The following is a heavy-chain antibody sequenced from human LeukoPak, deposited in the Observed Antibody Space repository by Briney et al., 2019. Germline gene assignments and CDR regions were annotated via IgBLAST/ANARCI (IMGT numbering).Heavy chain of an antibody. D-gene: IGHD3-10*01. CDR1: GGSISSYY. Sequence: PSETLSLTCTVSGGSISSYYWSWIRQPPGKGLEWIGYIYYGGSTNYNPSLKSRVTISVDTSKNQFSLKLSSVTAADTAVYYCARLAYGSGSPFDYWGQGTLVTVSS. V-gene: IGHV4-59*08. CDR3: ARLAYGSGSPFDY. CDR2: IYYGGST. J-gene: IGHJ4*02.